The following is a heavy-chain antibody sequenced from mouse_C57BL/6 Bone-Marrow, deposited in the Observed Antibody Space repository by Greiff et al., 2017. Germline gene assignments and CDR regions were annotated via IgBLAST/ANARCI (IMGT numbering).Heavy chain of an antibody. Sequence: VQLQQSGAELAKPGASVKLSCKASGYTFTSYWMHWVKQRPGQGLEWIGYINPSSGYTKYNQKFKDKATLTADKSSSTAYMQLSSLPYDDSAFYYCAIAGLYYDYPYYAMDYGGQVTSVPVSS. J-gene: IGHJ4*01. D-gene: IGHD2-4*01. CDR2: INPSSGYT. V-gene: IGHV1-7*01. CDR3: AIAGLYYDYPYYAMDY. CDR1: GYTFTSYW.